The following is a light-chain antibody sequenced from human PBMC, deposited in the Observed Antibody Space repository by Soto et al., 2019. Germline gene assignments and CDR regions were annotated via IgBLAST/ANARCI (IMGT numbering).Light chain of an antibody. CDR3: QQYGTSEII. CDR2: AAS. J-gene: IGKJ5*01. CDR1: QGISSL. Sequence: EIVLTPSPATLSVSPGERATLSCSASQGISSLLAWYQQTPGQAPRLLIYAASTRAAGIPARFSGSGSGTDFNLTITRLEPEDFAVFYCQQYGTSEIIFGQGTRREI. V-gene: IGKV3-15*01.